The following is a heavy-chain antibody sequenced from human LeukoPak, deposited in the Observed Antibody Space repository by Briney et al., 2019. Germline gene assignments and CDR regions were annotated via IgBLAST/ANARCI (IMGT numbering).Heavy chain of an antibody. Sequence: GGSLRLSCAASGFTFSSYSMNWVRQAPGKGLEWVSSISSSSSYIYYADSVKGRFTISRDNAKNSLYLQMNSLRAEDTAVYYCARDMGTIGSGYYYYMDVWGKGTTDTVSS. CDR3: ARDMGTIGSGYYYYMDV. CDR1: GFTFSSYS. V-gene: IGHV3-21*01. J-gene: IGHJ6*03. CDR2: ISSSSSYI. D-gene: IGHD5-24*01.